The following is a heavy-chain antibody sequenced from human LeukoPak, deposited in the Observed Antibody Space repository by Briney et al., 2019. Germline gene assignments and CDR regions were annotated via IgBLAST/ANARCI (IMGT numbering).Heavy chain of an antibody. Sequence: PSETLSLTCTVSGGSISSYYWSWTRQPPGKGLEWIGYISPSGSTNYNPSLKSRVTISVDTSKRHISLRLSSVTAADTAVYYCATDYGGNSDWYFDLWGRGTLVTVSS. CDR3: ATDYGGNSDWYFDL. V-gene: IGHV4-4*08. J-gene: IGHJ2*01. CDR2: ISPSGST. D-gene: IGHD4-23*01. CDR1: GGSISSYY.